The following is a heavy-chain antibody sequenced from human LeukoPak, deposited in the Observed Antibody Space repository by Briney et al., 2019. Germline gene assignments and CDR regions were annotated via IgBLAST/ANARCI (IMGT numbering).Heavy chain of an antibody. CDR1: GYTFTSYY. CDR3: ARLPVGATSWTDY. Sequence: ASVKVSGKASGYTFTSYYIHWVRQAPGQGLEWVGIINPSGGSTSYAQKFQGRVTMTRDMSTSTVYMELSSLRSEDTAVYYCARLPVGATSWTDYWGQGTLVTVSS. J-gene: IGHJ4*02. D-gene: IGHD1-26*01. CDR2: INPSGGST. V-gene: IGHV1-46*01.